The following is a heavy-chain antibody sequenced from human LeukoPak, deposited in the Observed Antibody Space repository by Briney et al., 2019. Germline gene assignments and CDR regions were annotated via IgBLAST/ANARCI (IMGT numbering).Heavy chain of an antibody. CDR1: GGSINRSSYY. J-gene: IGHJ4*02. D-gene: IGHD5-18*01. CDR2: IYYSGRT. V-gene: IGHV4-39*02. CDR3: ARDLGGYNYGYSFDY. Sequence: NPSETLSLTCTVSGGSINRSSYYWGWIRQPPGKGLEWIGSIYYSGRTYYNPSLKSRVTIFVDTSKNYFSLKVSSVSAADTAVYYCARDLGGYNYGYSFDYWGQGTLVTVSS.